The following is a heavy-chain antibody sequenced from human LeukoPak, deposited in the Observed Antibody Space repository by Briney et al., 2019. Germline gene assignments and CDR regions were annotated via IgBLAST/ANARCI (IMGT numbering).Heavy chain of an antibody. CDR1: GGSISSYY. Sequence: NRSESLSLTCTVSGGSISSYYWSCIRQPPGKGLEWIGYIYYSGSTNYNPSLKSRVSMSIHTSKNQFSLKLSSVTAADTAVYYCARYQTPIAAAGSRYAFDIWGQGTLVTVSS. J-gene: IGHJ3*02. CDR2: IYYSGST. D-gene: IGHD6-13*01. CDR3: ARYQTPIAAAGSRYAFDI. V-gene: IGHV4-59*01.